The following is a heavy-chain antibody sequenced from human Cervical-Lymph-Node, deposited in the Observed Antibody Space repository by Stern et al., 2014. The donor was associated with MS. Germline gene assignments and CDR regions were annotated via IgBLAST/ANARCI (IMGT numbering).Heavy chain of an antibody. CDR3: AHRDIITGTGDY. CDR2: IYWDDDK. Sequence: ESGPTLVKPTQTLTLTCTFSGFSLSTSGVGVGWIRQPPGKALEWLAIIYWDDDKRYSPSLKSRLTITKDTSKNQVVLTMTNMDPVDTATYYCAHRDIITGTGDYWGQGTLVTVSS. J-gene: IGHJ4*02. D-gene: IGHD1-7*01. V-gene: IGHV2-5*02. CDR1: GFSLSTSGVG.